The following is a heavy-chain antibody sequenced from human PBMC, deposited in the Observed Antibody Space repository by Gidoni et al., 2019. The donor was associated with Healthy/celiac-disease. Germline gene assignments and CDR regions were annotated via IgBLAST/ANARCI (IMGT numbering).Heavy chain of an antibody. D-gene: IGHD6-6*01. Sequence: QVQLVESGGGVVQPGRSMRLSCAASGVTFSSYGMHWVRQAPGKGLEWVAVISYDGSNKYYADSVKGRFTISRDNSKNTLYLQMNSLRAEDTAVYYCAKDLGEQLVRYYYYGMDVWGQGTTVTVSS. V-gene: IGHV3-30*18. CDR2: ISYDGSNK. CDR1: GVTFSSYG. CDR3: AKDLGEQLVRYYYYGMDV. J-gene: IGHJ6*02.